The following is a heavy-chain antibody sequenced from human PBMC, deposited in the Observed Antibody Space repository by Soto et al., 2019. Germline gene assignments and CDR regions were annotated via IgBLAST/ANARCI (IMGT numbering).Heavy chain of an antibody. Sequence: PGGSLTLSCAASGFTFKYYSFHWVRQAPGKGLEWVAVISFDGDKTYYTESVKGRFNITRNSFKNTLSLQMNNLRIEDAGVYFCARVDDYNCRYLSYGLDVWGQGTMVTVSS. J-gene: IGHJ6*02. CDR1: GFTFKYYS. CDR2: ISFDGDKT. V-gene: IGHV3-30*03. CDR3: ARVDDYNCRYLSYGLDV. D-gene: IGHD4-4*01.